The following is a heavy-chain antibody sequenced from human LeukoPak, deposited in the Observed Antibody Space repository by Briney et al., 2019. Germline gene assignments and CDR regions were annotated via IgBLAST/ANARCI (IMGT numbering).Heavy chain of an antibody. J-gene: IGHJ6*02. CDR1: GFTFSSYS. V-gene: IGHV3-21*01. CDR3: ARGALIAAAGLYYYGMDV. Sequence: GGSLRLSCAASGFTFSSYSMNWVRQAPGKGLEWVSSISSGSSYIYYADSVKGRFTISRDNAKNSLYLQMNSLRAEDTAVYYCARGALIAAAGLYYYGMDVWGQGTTVTVSS. CDR2: ISSGSSYI. D-gene: IGHD6-13*01.